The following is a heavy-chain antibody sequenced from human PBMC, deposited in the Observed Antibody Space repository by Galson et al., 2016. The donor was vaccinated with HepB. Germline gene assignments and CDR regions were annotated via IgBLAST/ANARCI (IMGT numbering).Heavy chain of an antibody. CDR3: AKEVRSSSWFED. Sequence: SLRLSCAASGFTFSNYALSWVRQAPGKGLEWVSAISGNGVSTYYADSVKGRFTISRDNSKNTLCLQVNSLRADDTAVYYCAKEVRSSSWFEDWDQGPLVTVSS. V-gene: IGHV3-23*01. J-gene: IGHJ5*02. D-gene: IGHD6-13*01. CDR2: ISGNGVST. CDR1: GFTFSNYA.